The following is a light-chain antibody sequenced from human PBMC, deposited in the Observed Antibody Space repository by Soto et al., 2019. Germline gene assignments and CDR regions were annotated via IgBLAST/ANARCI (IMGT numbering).Light chain of an antibody. CDR2: DVS. CDR1: SSDVGDYNY. V-gene: IGLV2-14*01. CDR3: SSYPGSSTSVL. J-gene: IGLJ2*01. Sequence: QSVLTQPASVSGSPGQSITISCTGSSSDVGDYNYVSWYQQHPDKAPKLMIYDVSNRPSGVSDRFSGSKSGNTASLTISGLQAEDEADYYCSSYPGSSTSVLFGGGTKLTVL.